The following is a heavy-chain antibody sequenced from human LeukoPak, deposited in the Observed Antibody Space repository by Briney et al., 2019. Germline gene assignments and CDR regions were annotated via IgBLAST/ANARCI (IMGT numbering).Heavy chain of an antibody. CDR3: AGEYSSSAGF. V-gene: IGHV4-39*07. CDR1: GVSIGSYH. CDR2: IHYAGKT. Sequence: MPSETLSLTCSVSGVSIGSYHWGWIRQPPGKGLEWIGSIHYAGKTYYKPSLKSRVNIYIDTAKSQFFLNLRSVTAADTAVYYCAGEYSSSAGFWGQGTLVTVSS. D-gene: IGHD6-6*01. J-gene: IGHJ4*02.